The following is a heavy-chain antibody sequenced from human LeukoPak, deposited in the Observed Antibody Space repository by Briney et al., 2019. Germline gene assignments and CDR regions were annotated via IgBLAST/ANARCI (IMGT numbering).Heavy chain of an antibody. CDR3: ARGGSSWYFPPSVPPLADY. CDR2: IYHSGST. D-gene: IGHD6-13*01. Sequence: SETLSLTCAVSGGSISSSNWWSWVRQPPGKGLEWIGEIYHSGSTNYNPSLKSRVTISVDKSKNQFSLKLSSVTAADTAVYYCARGGSSWYFPPSVPPLADYWGQGTLVTVSS. J-gene: IGHJ4*02. CDR1: GGSISSSNW. V-gene: IGHV4-4*02.